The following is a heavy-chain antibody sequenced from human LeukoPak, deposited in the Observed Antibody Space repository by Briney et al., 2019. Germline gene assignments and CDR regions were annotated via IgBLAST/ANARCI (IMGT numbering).Heavy chain of an antibody. V-gene: IGHV3-20*04. CDR3: ARDSEGGGLDY. Sequence: GGSLRLSCAASGFSFSDYAMDWVRQAPGKGLEWVSGINWNGGSTGYADSVKGRFTISRDNAKNSLYLQMNSLRAEDTALYYCARDSEGGGLDYWGQGSLVTVSS. D-gene: IGHD1-26*01. J-gene: IGHJ4*02. CDR2: INWNGGST. CDR1: GFSFSDYA.